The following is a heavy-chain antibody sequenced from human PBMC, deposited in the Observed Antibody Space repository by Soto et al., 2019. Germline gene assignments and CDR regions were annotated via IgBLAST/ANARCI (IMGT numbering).Heavy chain of an antibody. Sequence: QITLKESGPTLVKPTQTLTLTCTFSGFSLSTSGVGVGWIRQPPGKALEWLALIYWNDDKRYSPSLKSRLTITKDTSKNQVVLTMTNMDPVDTATYYCAHRGDTHLQYYYYYGMDVWGQGTTVTVSS. CDR2: IYWNDDK. D-gene: IGHD3-16*01. J-gene: IGHJ6*02. CDR3: AHRGDTHLQYYYYYGMDV. CDR1: GFSLSTSGVG. V-gene: IGHV2-5*01.